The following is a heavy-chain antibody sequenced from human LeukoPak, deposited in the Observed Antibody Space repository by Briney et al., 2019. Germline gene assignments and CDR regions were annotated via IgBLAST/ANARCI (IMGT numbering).Heavy chain of an antibody. Sequence: GGSLRLSCAASGFTFSSYAMSWVRQAPGKGLEWVSAISGSGGNTYYADSVKGRFTISRDNSKNTLYLQMNSLRAEDTAVYSCAKDSGSYFDYWGRGTLVTVSS. J-gene: IGHJ4*02. CDR1: GFTFSSYA. V-gene: IGHV3-23*01. CDR3: AKDSGSYFDY. D-gene: IGHD1-26*01. CDR2: ISGSGGNT.